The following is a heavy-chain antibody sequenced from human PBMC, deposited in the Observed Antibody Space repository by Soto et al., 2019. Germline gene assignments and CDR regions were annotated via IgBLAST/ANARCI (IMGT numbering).Heavy chain of an antibody. Sequence: QVQLVQSGAEVKKPGSSVKVSCKASGGTFSSYAISWVRQAPGQGLEWMGGIIPIFGTANYAQKFQGRVTITADESTSTAYMELSSLRSEDTAVYYCARLEEDLNCSGGSCYVPPHAWGQGTLVIVSS. V-gene: IGHV1-69*12. CDR3: ARLEEDLNCSGGSCYVPPHA. J-gene: IGHJ4*02. CDR1: GGTFSSYA. CDR2: IIPIFGTA. D-gene: IGHD2-15*01.